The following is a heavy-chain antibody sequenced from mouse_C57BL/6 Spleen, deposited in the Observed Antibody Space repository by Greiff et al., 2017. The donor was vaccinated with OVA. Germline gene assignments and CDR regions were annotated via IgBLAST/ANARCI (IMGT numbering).Heavy chain of an antibody. Sequence: VKLMEPGAELVRPGTSVKMSCKASGYTFTNYWIGWAKQRPGHGLEWIGDIYPGGGYTNYNEKFKGKATLTADESSSTAYMQFSSLTSEDSAICYCAYSNSSAWFADWGQGTLVTVSA. J-gene: IGHJ3*01. D-gene: IGHD2-5*01. V-gene: IGHV1-63*01. CDR1: GYTFTNYW. CDR3: AYSNSSAWFAD. CDR2: IYPGGGYT.